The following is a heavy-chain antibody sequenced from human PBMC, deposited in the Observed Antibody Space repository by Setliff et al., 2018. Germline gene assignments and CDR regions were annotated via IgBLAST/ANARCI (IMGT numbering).Heavy chain of an antibody. Sequence: GGSLRLSCAASGFTFSSYEMNWVRQAPGKGLEWVSYISSSGSTIYYADSVKGRFTISRDNAKNSLYLQMNSLRAEDTAVYYCARATLTIFGVVTPFDYWGQGTLVTVS. V-gene: IGHV3-48*03. CDR3: ARATLTIFGVVTPFDY. CDR1: GFTFSSYE. J-gene: IGHJ4*02. CDR2: ISSSGSTI. D-gene: IGHD3-3*01.